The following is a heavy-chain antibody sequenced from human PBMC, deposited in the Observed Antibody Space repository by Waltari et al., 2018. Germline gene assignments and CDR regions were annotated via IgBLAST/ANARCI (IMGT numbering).Heavy chain of an antibody. D-gene: IGHD6-6*01. CDR1: GGTFSSYA. CDR3: ATTRPYSSSDYYYYGMDV. CDR2: IIPIFGTA. J-gene: IGHJ6*02. Sequence: QVQLVQSGAEVKKPGSSVKVSCKASGGTFSSYAIRWVRPAPGQGLEWMGRIIPIFGTANYEQKFQGRVTITADKSTSTAYMELSSLRSEDTAVYYCATTRPYSSSDYYYYGMDVWGQGTTVTVSS. V-gene: IGHV1-69*08.